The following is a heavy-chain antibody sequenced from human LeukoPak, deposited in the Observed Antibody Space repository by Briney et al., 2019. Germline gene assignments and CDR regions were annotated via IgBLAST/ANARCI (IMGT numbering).Heavy chain of an antibody. J-gene: IGHJ5*02. CDR1: GGSISSSSYY. CDR3: ASFNPGYSSNWFDP. CDR2: IYYSGST. V-gene: IGHV4-39*07. D-gene: IGHD5-18*01. Sequence: SETLSLTCTVSGGSISSSSYYWGWIRQPPGKGLEWIGSIYYSGSTYYNPSLKSRVTISVDTSKNQLSLKLSSVTAADTAVYYCASFNPGYSSNWFDPWGQGTLVTVSS.